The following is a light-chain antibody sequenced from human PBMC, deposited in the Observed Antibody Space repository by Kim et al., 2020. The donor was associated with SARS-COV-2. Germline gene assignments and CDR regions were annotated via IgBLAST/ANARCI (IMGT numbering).Light chain of an antibody. V-gene: IGLV2-11*01. J-gene: IGLJ3*02. CDR2: DVT. CDR3: CSYAGSSWV. CDR1: SSDVGAYNN. Sequence: PGQSVTISCTGTSSDVGAYNNVSWYQQHPGKAPKYIIYDVTKRPSGVPDRFSGSKSGNTASLTISGLQADDEADYYCCSYAGSSWVFGVGTKVTVL.